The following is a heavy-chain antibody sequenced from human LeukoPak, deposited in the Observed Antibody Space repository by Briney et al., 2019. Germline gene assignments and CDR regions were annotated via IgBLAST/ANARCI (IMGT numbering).Heavy chain of an antibody. V-gene: IGHV1-69*13. D-gene: IGHD2-2*01. Sequence: ASVKVSCKASGYTFTSYSINWVRQAPGQGLEWMGGIIPIFGTANYAQKFQGRVTITADESTSTAYMELSSLRSEDTAVYYCAREGPSTLNIVVVPAARPTVNNWFDPWGQGTLVTVSS. CDR1: GYTFTSYS. CDR3: AREGPSTLNIVVVPAARPTVNNWFDP. J-gene: IGHJ5*02. CDR2: IIPIFGTA.